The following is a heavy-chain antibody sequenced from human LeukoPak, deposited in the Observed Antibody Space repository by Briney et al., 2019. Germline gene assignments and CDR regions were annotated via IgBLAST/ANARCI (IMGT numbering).Heavy chain of an antibody. J-gene: IGHJ4*02. D-gene: IGHD6-19*01. CDR2: VYYSGTA. CDR3: ARTKSGWYYSDY. Sequence: SETLSLTCTVSGGSMRSYYWSWIRQPPWQGLELIGYVYYSGTANYNPSLESRVTILVDTSKNQFSLNLSSVTAADTAVYYCARTKSGWYYSDYWGQGTLVSVSS. V-gene: IGHV4-59*08. CDR1: GGSMRSYY.